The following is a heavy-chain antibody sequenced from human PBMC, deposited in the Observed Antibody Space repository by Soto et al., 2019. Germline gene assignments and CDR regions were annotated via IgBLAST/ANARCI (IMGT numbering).Heavy chain of an antibody. CDR3: ARLPRSYCSSTSCRGGYYYGMDV. V-gene: IGHV4-34*01. J-gene: IGHJ6*02. CDR2: INHSGST. Sequence: ASETLSLTCAVYGGSFSGYYWSWIRQPPGKGLEWIGEINHSGSTNYNPSLKSRVTISVDTSKNQFSLKLSSVTAADTAVYYCARLPRSYCSSTSCRGGYYYGMDVWGQGTTGT. CDR1: GGSFSGYY. D-gene: IGHD2-2*01.